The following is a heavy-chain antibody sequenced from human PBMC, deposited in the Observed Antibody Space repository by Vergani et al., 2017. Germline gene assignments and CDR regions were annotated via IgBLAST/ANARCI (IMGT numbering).Heavy chain of an antibody. CDR3: AKEAGYSQL. Sequence: QVQLVESGGGVVQPGRSLRLSCAASGFTFSSYGMHWVRQAPGKGLEWVAVISYDGSNKYYADSVKGRFTISRDNSKNTLYLLMNSLIAEDTAVYYCAKEAGYSQLWGQGTLVTVSA. J-gene: IGHJ4*02. D-gene: IGHD3-22*01. CDR2: ISYDGSNK. CDR1: GFTFSSYG. V-gene: IGHV3-30*18.